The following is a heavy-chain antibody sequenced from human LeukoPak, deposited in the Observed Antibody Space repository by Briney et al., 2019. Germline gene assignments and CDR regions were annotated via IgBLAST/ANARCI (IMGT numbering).Heavy chain of an antibody. Sequence: GGSMRLSCVGSGFTFSSYAMNWVRQAPGKGLEWVSSISSNNNIYYADSVKGRFTISRDNAKNSLSLQMNSLRGEDTAVYYCGREDCNNVRCYGASDAWGQGTLVTVSS. V-gene: IGHV3-69-1*01. CDR2: ISSNNNI. CDR1: GFTFSSYA. D-gene: IGHD2-2*01. J-gene: IGHJ5*02. CDR3: GREDCNNVRCYGASDA.